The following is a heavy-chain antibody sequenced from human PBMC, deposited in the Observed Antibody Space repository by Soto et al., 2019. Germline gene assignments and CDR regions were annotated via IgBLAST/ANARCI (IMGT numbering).Heavy chain of an antibody. J-gene: IGHJ4*02. CDR2: IIPVLDIE. Sequence: QVQLVQSGDEVKKPGSSVKVSFKVSGGTFSSYTISWVRQAPGQGLEWMGRIIPVLDIEKYAQKFQGRVTITADKSTSTAYMELVSLRSEDTAVYYCAGLTEPGTTDYDYWGQGTLVNVSS. V-gene: IGHV1-69*02. CDR3: AGLTEPGTTDYDY. CDR1: GGTFSSYT. D-gene: IGHD1-7*01.